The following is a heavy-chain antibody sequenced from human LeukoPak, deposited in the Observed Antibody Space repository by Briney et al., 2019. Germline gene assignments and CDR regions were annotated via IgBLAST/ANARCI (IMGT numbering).Heavy chain of an antibody. CDR3: ARKTYYDILTGYYPAFDV. Sequence: ASLKPCCSASRYPFTPADIFCARQATGQALEGRGWMNPNSGNTGYAQKLQGRVTMTRNIATSTAYMELSSLRSEDTAVYYCARKTYYDILTGYYPAFDVWGQGTVHPLSS. CDR1: RYPFTPAD. D-gene: IGHD3-9*01. J-gene: IGHJ3*01. CDR2: MNPNSGNT. V-gene: IGHV1-8*01.